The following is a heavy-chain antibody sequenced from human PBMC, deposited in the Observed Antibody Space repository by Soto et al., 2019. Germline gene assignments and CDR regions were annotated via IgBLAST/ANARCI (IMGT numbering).Heavy chain of an antibody. V-gene: IGHV4-61*08. CDR2: IYYSGST. Sequence: SETLSLTCTVSGGSISSGGYYWSWIRQHPGKGLEWIGYIYYSGSTNYNPSLKSRVTISVDTSKNQFSLKLSSVTAADTAVYYCARGAIPTRLSDYWGQGTLVTVSS. D-gene: IGHD2-2*02. CDR1: GGSISSGGYY. J-gene: IGHJ4*02. CDR3: ARGAIPTRLSDY.